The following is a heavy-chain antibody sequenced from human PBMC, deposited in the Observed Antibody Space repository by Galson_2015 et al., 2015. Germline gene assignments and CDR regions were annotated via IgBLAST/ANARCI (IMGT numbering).Heavy chain of an antibody. Sequence: SVQVSCKASGYTFTSYGISWVRQAPGPGLEWMGWISAYNGNTNYAQKLQGRVTMTTDTSTRTAYMELRILRSDDTAAYYCAVTELGYCSGVSCYPFGYWGQGTLATVSS. V-gene: IGHV1-18*01. J-gene: IGHJ4*02. CDR2: ISAYNGNT. CDR3: AVTELGYCSGVSCYPFGY. D-gene: IGHD2-15*01. CDR1: GYTFTSYG.